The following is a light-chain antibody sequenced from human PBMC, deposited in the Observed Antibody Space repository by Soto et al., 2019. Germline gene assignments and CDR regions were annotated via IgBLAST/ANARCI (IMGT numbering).Light chain of an antibody. J-gene: IGKJ1*01. CDR1: QSVSSSS. Sequence: VMTQSPATLSVSPGERATLSCRASQSVSSSSLAWYQQKRGQAPRLLIHDASSRATGIPDRFSGSGPGTDFTLTISRLEPEDFAVYYCQQYGGSPRTFGRGTKVDI. V-gene: IGKV3-20*01. CDR3: QQYGGSPRT. CDR2: DAS.